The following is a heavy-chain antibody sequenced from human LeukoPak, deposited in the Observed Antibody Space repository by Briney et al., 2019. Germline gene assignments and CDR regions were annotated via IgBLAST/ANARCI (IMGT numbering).Heavy chain of an antibody. CDR3: ARGVGMTTENWFDP. CDR2: IYYSGST. V-gene: IGHV4-59*01. CDR1: GGSISSYY. D-gene: IGHD4-17*01. J-gene: IGHJ5*02. Sequence: SETLSLTCTVSGGSISSYYWNWIRQPPGKGLEWIGYIYYSGSTNYNPSLKSRVTISVDTSKNQFSLKLSSVTAADTAVYYCARGVGMTTENWFDPWGQGTLVTVSS.